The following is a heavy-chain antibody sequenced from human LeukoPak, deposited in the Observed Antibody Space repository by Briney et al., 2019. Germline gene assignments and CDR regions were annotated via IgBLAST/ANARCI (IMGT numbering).Heavy chain of an antibody. Sequence: SETLSLTCTVSGGSISPHYWSWIRQPPGKGLEWIGYIYHSGSTSYNPSLKSRVTISVDTSKNQFSLKLTSVTAADTAVYYCARDQRQGFWSENWFDPWGQGTLVTVSS. CDR2: IYHSGST. V-gene: IGHV4-59*11. CDR1: GGSISPHY. D-gene: IGHD3-3*01. CDR3: ARDQRQGFWSENWFDP. J-gene: IGHJ5*02.